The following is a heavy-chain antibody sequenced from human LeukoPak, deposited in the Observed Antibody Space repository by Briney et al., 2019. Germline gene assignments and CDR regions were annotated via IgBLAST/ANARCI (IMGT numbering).Heavy chain of an antibody. CDR1: CYSFTTHG. CDR3: ARTGSIYGHETFDT. CDR2: ISSYSTYT. D-gene: IGHD5-18*01. V-gene: IGHV1-18*01. J-gene: IGHJ3*02. Sequence: ASVKVSCKASCYSFTTHGISWVRQAPGQGLEWMGWISSYSTYTTYAQKSQGRVTMTTDTSTNTGYLELRSLTSDDTAVYYCARTGSIYGHETFDTWGQGTVVTVSS.